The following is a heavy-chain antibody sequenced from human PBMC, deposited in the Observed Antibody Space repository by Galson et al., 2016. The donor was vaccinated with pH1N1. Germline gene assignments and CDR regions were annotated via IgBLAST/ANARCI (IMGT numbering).Heavy chain of an antibody. D-gene: IGHD5-12*01. V-gene: IGHV3-23*01. J-gene: IGHJ4*02. CDR3: AKVPLRGFNAYGVDY. CDR1: GVTFNKYA. Sequence: SLRLACAAAGVTFNKYAMTWVRQDPGKGLEWVSDISGSGGDAYYADSVKGRFTISRDHSKDTVYLQMNSLTVEDTAIYYCAKVPLRGFNAYGVDYWGQGTLVTVYS. CDR2: ISGSGGDA.